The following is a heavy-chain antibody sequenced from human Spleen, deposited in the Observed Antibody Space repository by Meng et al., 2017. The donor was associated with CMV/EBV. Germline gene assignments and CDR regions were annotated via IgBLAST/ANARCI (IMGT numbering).Heavy chain of an antibody. J-gene: IGHJ2*01. V-gene: IGHV4-31*02. Sequence: SGDYFWSLIHQHPGKGLEWLGYIVYTGSTYQNPSLKSRVTISVDTSKNQFSLKLTSVTAADTAVYYCVREGEYCSGTSCYKGHFDLWGRGTLVTVSS. CDR1: SGDYF. CDR2: IVYTGST. CDR3: VREGEYCSGTSCYKGHFDL. D-gene: IGHD2-2*01.